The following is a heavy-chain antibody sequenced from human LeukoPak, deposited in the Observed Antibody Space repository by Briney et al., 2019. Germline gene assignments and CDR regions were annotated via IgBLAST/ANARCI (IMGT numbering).Heavy chain of an antibody. CDR3: ARVSSGATTVDY. CDR1: GGSISSSNW. Sequence: PSETLSLTCAVSGGSISSSNWWSWVRQPPGKGLEWIGEIYHSGSTNYNPSLKSRVTISVDKSKNQFSLKLSSVTAADTAVYYCARVSSGATTVDYWGQEPWSPSPQ. D-gene: IGHD1-26*01. CDR2: IYHSGST. V-gene: IGHV4-4*02. J-gene: IGHJ4*01.